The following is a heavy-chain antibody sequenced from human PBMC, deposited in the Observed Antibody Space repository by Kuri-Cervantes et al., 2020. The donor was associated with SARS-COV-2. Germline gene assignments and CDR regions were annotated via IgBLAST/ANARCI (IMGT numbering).Heavy chain of an antibody. CDR3: ARTNRGRYYYYYGVDV. Sequence: SETLSLTCAVYGGSFSGYYWSWIRQPPGKGLEWIGEINHSGSTNYNPSLKSRVTISVDTSKSQFSLKLSSVTAADTAVYYCARTNRGRYYYYYGVDVWGQGTTVTVSS. CDR2: INHSGST. V-gene: IGHV4-34*01. J-gene: IGHJ6*02. CDR1: GGSFSGYY. D-gene: IGHD3-10*01.